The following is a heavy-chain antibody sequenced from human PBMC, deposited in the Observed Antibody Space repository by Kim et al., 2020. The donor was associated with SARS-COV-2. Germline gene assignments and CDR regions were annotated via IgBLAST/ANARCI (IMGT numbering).Heavy chain of an antibody. V-gene: IGHV3-23*01. CDR2: ITGSGGTT. J-gene: IGHJ4*02. CDR3: AKDMYRITMVRGVKFDY. Sequence: GGSLRLSCAASGFTFSNYAMSWVRQAPGKGLEWVSAITGSGGTTYYADSVKGRFTISRDNSENTVYLQMNSLRAEDTALYYCAKDMYRITMVRGVKFDYWGQGTLVTVSS. D-gene: IGHD3-10*01. CDR1: GFTFSNYA.